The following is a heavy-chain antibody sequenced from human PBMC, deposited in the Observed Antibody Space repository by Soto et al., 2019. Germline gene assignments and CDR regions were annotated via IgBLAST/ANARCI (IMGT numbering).Heavy chain of an antibody. V-gene: IGHV3-53*04. D-gene: IGHD2-15*01. CDR3: ARGRSGGSSRVSYYYYMDV. CDR2: IYSGGST. J-gene: IGHJ6*03. Sequence: EVQLVESGGGLVQPGGSLRLSCAASGFTVSSNYMSWVRQAPGKGLEWVSVIYSGGSTYYADSVKGRFTISRHNSKNTLYLQMNSLRAEDTPVYYCARGRSGGSSRVSYYYYMDVWGKGTTVTVSS. CDR1: GFTVSSNY.